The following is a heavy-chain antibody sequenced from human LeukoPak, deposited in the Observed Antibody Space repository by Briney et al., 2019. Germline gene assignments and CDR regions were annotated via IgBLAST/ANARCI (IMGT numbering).Heavy chain of an antibody. CDR1: GYTFIGYY. J-gene: IGHJ4*02. Sequence: ASVKVSCKASGYTFIGYYMHWVRQAPGQGLEWMGWINPNSGGTNYAQKFQGRVTMTRDTSISTAYMELSSLRSDDTAVYYCARTDPMFQLLYYFDYWGQGTLVTVSS. V-gene: IGHV1-2*02. CDR3: ARTDPMFQLLYYFDY. CDR2: INPNSGGT. D-gene: IGHD2-2*01.